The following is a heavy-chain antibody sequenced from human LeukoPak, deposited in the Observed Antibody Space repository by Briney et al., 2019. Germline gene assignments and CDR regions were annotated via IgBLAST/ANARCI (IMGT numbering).Heavy chain of an antibody. CDR2: ISGSGGGT. J-gene: IGHJ4*02. V-gene: IGHV3-23*01. CDR1: GFTFSTYA. CDR3: AKVPTPTTLSTF. D-gene: IGHD4-17*01. Sequence: GGSLRLSCAASGFTFSTYAMSWVRQAPGKGLEWVSSISGSGGGTYYADSVKGRFTISRDNSKNTVYLQMNSLRAEDTAVYYCAKVPTPTTLSTFWGQGTLVTVSS.